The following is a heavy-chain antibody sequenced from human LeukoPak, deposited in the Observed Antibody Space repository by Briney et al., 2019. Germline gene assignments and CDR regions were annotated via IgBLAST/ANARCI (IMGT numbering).Heavy chain of an antibody. V-gene: IGHV4-34*01. J-gene: IGHJ4*02. D-gene: IGHD6-19*01. Sequence: SETLSLTCAVYGGSFSGYYWSWIRQPPGKGLEWIGEINHSGSTNYNPSLKSRVTISVDTSKNQFSLKLSSVTAADTAVYYCARGGIGWDSGGWYLYYFDYWGQGTLVTVSS. CDR2: INHSGST. CDR3: ARGGIGWDSGGWYLYYFDY. CDR1: GGSFSGYY.